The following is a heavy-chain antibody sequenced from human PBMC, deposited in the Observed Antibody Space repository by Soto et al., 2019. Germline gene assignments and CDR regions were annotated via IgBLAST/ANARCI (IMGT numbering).Heavy chain of an antibody. CDR2: MNPKSGNT. Sequence: NGSRKSSGYGNSVDHVNRVRNNTGQGLEWMGWMNPKSGNTGYAEEFQGRVTLTRNTSISTAYMELSSLKSEDTAVYYCARPRYSGYYILEYWVQGTLVIVS. CDR3: ARPRYSGYYILEY. D-gene: IGHD5-12*01. J-gene: IGHJ4*02. CDR1: GYGNSVDH. V-gene: IGHV1-8*01.